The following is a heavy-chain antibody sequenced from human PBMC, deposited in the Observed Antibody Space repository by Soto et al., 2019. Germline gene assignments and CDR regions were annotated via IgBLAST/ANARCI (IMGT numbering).Heavy chain of an antibody. CDR3: ARGQDWFDP. J-gene: IGHJ5*02. CDR2: INAGNGNT. Sequence: GASVKVSCKASGYTFTSYAMHWVRQAPGQRLEWMGWINAGNGNTNYAQKLQGRVTMTTDTSASTAYMELRSLRSDDTAVYYCARGQDWFDPWGQGTLVTVSS. CDR1: GYTFTSYA. V-gene: IGHV1-3*01.